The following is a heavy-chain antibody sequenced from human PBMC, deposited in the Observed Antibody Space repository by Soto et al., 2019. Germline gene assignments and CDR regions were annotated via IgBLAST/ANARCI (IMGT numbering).Heavy chain of an antibody. CDR1: GFTFSTCA. CDR3: AKDPSYYGGNLRGSYFDY. J-gene: IGHJ4*02. V-gene: IGHV3-23*01. CDR2: IGGSGGRT. D-gene: IGHD4-17*01. Sequence: PVGSLRLSCAASGFTFSTCAMSWVRQAPGKGLEWVSSIGGSGGRTYQADSVKGRFTISRDDSKNTLYLQMNSLRAEDTAAYYCAKDPSYYGGNLRGSYFDYWGQGTLVTVSS.